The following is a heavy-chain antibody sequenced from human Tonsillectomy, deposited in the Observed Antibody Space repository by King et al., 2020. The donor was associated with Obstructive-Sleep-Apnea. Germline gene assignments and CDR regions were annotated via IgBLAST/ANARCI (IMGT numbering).Heavy chain of an antibody. Sequence: VQLQQWGAGLLKPSETLSLTCAVYGGSFSGYYWSWIRQPPGKGLEWIGEINHSGSTSYNPSLKSRVTISVDTSKNQFSLKLSSVTAADTAVYYCARRAGYCSGGSCYVLLYYYYGMDVWGQGTTVTVSS. CDR1: GGSFSGYY. D-gene: IGHD2-15*01. CDR3: ARRAGYCSGGSCYVLLYYYYGMDV. V-gene: IGHV4-34*01. J-gene: IGHJ6*02. CDR2: INHSGST.